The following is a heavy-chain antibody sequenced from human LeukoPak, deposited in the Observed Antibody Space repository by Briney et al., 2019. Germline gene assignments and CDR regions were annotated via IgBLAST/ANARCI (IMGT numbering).Heavy chain of an antibody. V-gene: IGHV3-7*01. CDR2: INPDGSDK. CDR3: TSWFGDFNK. CDR1: GLIFTGSW. D-gene: IGHD3-10*01. Sequence: GGSLRLSCAASGLIFTGSWMSWARQTPGKGLEWVANINPDGSDKYYVDSVKGRFTISRDNAKDSLYLQMNSLRADDTAVYYCTSWFGDFNKWGQGTLVTVSS. J-gene: IGHJ4*02.